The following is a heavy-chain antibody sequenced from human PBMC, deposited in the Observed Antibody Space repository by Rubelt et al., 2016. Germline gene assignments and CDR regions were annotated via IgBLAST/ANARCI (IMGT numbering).Heavy chain of an antibody. Sequence: SLRLSCAASGFTFSTYAMGWVRQAPGKGLAWVSAISGSGGSIYYADSVKGRFTISRDSSKNTVYLQMNSLRAEDTAVYYCAKGAGITIFGVVISEFDYWGQGTLVTVSS. D-gene: IGHD3-3*01. V-gene: IGHV3-23*01. CDR1: GFTFSTYA. CDR3: AKGAGITIFGVVISEFDY. J-gene: IGHJ4*02. CDR2: ISGSGGSI.